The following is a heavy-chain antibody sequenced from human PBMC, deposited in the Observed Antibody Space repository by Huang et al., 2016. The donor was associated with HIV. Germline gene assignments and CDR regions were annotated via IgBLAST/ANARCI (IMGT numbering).Heavy chain of an antibody. CDR2: INSDGSSS. D-gene: IGHD3-22*01. J-gene: IGHJ4*02. CDR3: VRDPRIQSWLNYFDY. V-gene: IGHV3-74*01. CDR1: GFPFSSYW. Sequence: EVQLVESGGGLVQPGGSLRLSCAASGFPFSSYWMHWVRQAPGKGLVGVARINSDGSSSGYADSVKGRFTISRDNAKNTLYLQMNSLRAEDTAVYYCVRDPRIQSWLNYFDYWGQGTLVSVSS.